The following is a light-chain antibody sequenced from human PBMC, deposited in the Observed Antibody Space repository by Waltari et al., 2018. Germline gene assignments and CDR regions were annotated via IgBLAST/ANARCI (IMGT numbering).Light chain of an antibody. Sequence: MTQSPATLSVSLGERATLSCRASENIKNKLAWYQQKPGQAPRLRVFGASTRATGIPDRFSGSGSGTDFTLTISSLQSEDFAVYYCHQYDNWPPTFGQGTKLDI. CDR2: GAS. J-gene: IGKJ2*01. CDR1: ENIKNK. CDR3: HQYDNWPPT. V-gene: IGKV3-15*01.